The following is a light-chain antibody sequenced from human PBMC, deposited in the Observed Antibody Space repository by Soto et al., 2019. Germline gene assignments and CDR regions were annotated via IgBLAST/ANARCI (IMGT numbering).Light chain of an antibody. CDR2: GAS. V-gene: IGKV3-20*01. Sequence: ENVLTQSPGPLSLSPGERATLSCRASQTVSSYLTWYQQRPGQAPRLLIYGASKRATGIPDRFSGSGSGTDFTLTISRLEPEDFALYYCLQYGTSPITFGQGTRLEIK. CDR1: QTVSSY. CDR3: LQYGTSPIT. J-gene: IGKJ5*01.